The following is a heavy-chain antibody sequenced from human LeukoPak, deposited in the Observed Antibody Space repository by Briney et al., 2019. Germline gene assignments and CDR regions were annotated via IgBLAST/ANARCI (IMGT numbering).Heavy chain of an antibody. CDR2: IGDNGDVT. D-gene: IGHD4-11*01. CDR3: ARDLPVTYGMDV. V-gene: IGHV3-23*01. Sequence: GGSLRLSCEASGFTFSTYAMNWVRQAPGKGLKWVSAIGDNGDVTYYADSVKGRFTISRDNSKNTLYLQMNSLRAEDTAVYYCARDLPVTYGMDVWGQGTTVTVSS. CDR1: GFTFSTYA. J-gene: IGHJ6*02.